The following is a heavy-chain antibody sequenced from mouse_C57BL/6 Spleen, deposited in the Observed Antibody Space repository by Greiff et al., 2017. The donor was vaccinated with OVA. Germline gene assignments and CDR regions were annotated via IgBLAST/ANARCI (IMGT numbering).Heavy chain of an antibody. J-gene: IGHJ4*01. CDR2: IRTKANGYTT. CDR1: GFTFTDYY. Sequence: EVKLMESGGGLVQPGGSLSLSCAASGFTFTDYYMSWVRQPPGKGLEWLGFIRTKANGYTTEYSASVKGRFTISRDNSQSILYLQMNALRAEDSATYYCARSNYGAMDYWGQGTSVTVSS. V-gene: IGHV7-3*01. D-gene: IGHD2-5*01. CDR3: ARSNYGAMDY.